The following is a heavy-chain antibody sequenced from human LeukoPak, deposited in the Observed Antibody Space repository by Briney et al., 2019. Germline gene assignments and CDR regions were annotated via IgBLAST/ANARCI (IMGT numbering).Heavy chain of an antibody. CDR2: IRSKAYGETA. V-gene: IGHV3-49*03. J-gene: IGHJ5*02. Sequence: PGGSLRLSCTASGFTFGDYAMSWIRQAPGKGLEWVGFIRSKAYGETADYAASVKGRFTISRDDSKNTLYLQMNSLRSEDTAVYYCARVASPYYSSSWYAWFDPWGQGTLVTVSS. CDR1: GFTFGDYA. D-gene: IGHD6-13*01. CDR3: ARVASPYYSSSWYAWFDP.